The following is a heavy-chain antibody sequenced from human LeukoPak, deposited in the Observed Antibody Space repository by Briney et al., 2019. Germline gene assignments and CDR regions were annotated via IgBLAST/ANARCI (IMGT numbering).Heavy chain of an antibody. J-gene: IGHJ4*02. V-gene: IGHV3-7*01. CDR2: IKQDGSEK. CDR3: ARDVELGVDPYFDY. CDR1: GFTFSSYW. D-gene: IGHD5-24*01. Sequence: GGSLRLSCAASGFTFSSYWMSWVRQAPGKGLEWVANIKQDGSEKYYVDSVKGRFTISRDNAKNSLYLQMNSLRAEDTAVYYCARDVELGVDPYFDYWGQGTLVTVSS.